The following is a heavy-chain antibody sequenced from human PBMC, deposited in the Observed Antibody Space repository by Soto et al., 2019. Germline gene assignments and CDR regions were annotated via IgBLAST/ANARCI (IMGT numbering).Heavy chain of an antibody. J-gene: IGHJ6*02. CDR1: GFTFSSYW. D-gene: IGHD3-3*01. CDR3: AREYDFWSVYSPYYSYYGMQV. CDR2: IKQDGSEK. Sequence: VGSLRLSCAASGFTFSSYWMSWVRQAPGKGLEWVANIKQDGSEKYYVDSVKGRFTISRDNAKNSLYLQMNSLRAEDTAVYYCAREYDFWSVYSPYYSYYGMQVWGQGIMVTVSS. V-gene: IGHV3-7*03.